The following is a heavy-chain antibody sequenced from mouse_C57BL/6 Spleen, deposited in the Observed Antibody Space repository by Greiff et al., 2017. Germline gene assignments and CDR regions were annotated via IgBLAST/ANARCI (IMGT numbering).Heavy chain of an antibody. CDR2: IDPSDSET. Sequence: QVQLQQPGAELVRPGSSVKLSCKASGYTFTSYWMHWVKQRPIQGLEWIGNIDPSDSETHYNQKFKDKATLTVDKSSSTAYMQLSSLPSEDSAVYYCARLDDYDDAMDYWGQGTSVTVSS. CDR3: ARLDDYDDAMDY. J-gene: IGHJ4*01. V-gene: IGHV1-52*01. D-gene: IGHD2-4*01. CDR1: GYTFTSYW.